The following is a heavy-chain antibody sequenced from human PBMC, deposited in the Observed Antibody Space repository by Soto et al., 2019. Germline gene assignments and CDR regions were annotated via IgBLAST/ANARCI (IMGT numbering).Heavy chain of an antibody. J-gene: IGHJ4*02. V-gene: IGHV4-30-2*01. CDR3: ARGAPVVNDY. CDR2: IYHSGST. D-gene: IGHD3-22*01. CDR1: GGSISSGGYS. Sequence: QLQLQESGSGLVKPSQTLSLTCAVSGGSISSGGYSWSWIRQPPGKGLEWIGYIYHSGSTYYNPSLKSPVTIPVDTAKNQFSLKLTSVPAADTAVYYCARGAPVVNDYWGQGTLVTVSS.